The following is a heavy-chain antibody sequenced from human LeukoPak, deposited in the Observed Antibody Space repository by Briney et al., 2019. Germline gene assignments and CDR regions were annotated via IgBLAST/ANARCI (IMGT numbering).Heavy chain of an antibody. CDR3: ASLDY. CDR1: GFTFSNYW. J-gene: IGHJ4*02. Sequence: GGSLRLSCAASGFTFSNYWMHWVRQAPGKGLVWVSRINSDGSTTNYADSVKGRFTISRDNAKNTLYLQMNTLRAEDTAVYYCASLDYWGQGTPVTVSS. CDR2: INSDGSTT. V-gene: IGHV3-74*01.